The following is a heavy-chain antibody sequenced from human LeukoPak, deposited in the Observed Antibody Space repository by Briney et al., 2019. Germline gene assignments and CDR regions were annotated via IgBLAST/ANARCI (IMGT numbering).Heavy chain of an antibody. CDR2: IYYSGST. V-gene: IGHV4-39*01. J-gene: IGHJ4*02. CDR1: GASFSGSAYY. D-gene: IGHD1-26*01. CDR3: AKSGGYGLIDY. Sequence: PSETLSLTCTVSGASFSGSAYYWGWLRQPPGKGLEWIGNIYYSGSTYYNESLESRVTISIDTSKNQFSLKLNSVTAADTAMYYCAKSGGYGLIDYWGQGTLVTVSS.